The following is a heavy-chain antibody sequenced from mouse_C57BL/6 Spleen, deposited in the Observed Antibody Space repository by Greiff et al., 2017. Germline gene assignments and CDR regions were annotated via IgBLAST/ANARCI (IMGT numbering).Heavy chain of an antibody. CDR3: ARWGYDYGWEYFDY. J-gene: IGHJ2*01. V-gene: IGHV1-18*01. D-gene: IGHD2-4*01. Sequence: VQLQQSGPELVKPGASVKIPCKASGYTFTDYNMDWVKQSHGKSLEWIGDINPNNGGTIYNQKFKGKATLTVDKSSSTAYMELRSLTSEDTAVYYCARWGYDYGWEYFDYWGQGTTLTVSS. CDR1: GYTFTDYN. CDR2: INPNNGGT.